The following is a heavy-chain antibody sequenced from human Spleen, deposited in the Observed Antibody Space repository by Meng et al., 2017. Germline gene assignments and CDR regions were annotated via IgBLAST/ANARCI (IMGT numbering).Heavy chain of an antibody. CDR3: ARVRAGRSGSYAPFYFDY. CDR2: IYHSGST. V-gene: IGHV4-34*01. Sequence: SETLSLTCVVSGGSFSDYYWSWIRQPPGKGLEWIGEIYHSGSTNYNPSLKSRVTLSVDKSKNQFSLKLSSLTAADTAVYYCARVRAGRSGSYAPFYFDYWGQGMLVTVSS. D-gene: IGHD2-15*01. CDR1: GGSFSDYY. J-gene: IGHJ4*02.